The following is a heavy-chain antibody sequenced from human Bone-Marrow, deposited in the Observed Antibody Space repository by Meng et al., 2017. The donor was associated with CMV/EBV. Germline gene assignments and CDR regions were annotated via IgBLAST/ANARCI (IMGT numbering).Heavy chain of an antibody. Sequence: SGPTLVKPTQPLTLTCTFTGFSLSTGGMCLNWVRQPPGKALEWLALIAWDDDKYYSTSLKTRLTISKDTSRNQVVLTMTNVDPVDTATYYCARTAAGYCTGTSCYLYYYGMDVWGQGTTVTVSS. CDR3: ARTAAGYCTGTSCYLYYYGMDV. D-gene: IGHD2-2*01. CDR2: IAWDDDK. CDR1: GFSLSTGGMC. J-gene: IGHJ6*02. V-gene: IGHV2-70*20.